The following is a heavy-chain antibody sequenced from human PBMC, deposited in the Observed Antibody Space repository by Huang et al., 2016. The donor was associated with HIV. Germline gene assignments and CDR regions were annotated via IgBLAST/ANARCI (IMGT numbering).Heavy chain of an antibody. D-gene: IGHD3-3*01. CDR3: TRENYDFWSGYYKYYFDY. CDR1: GFTFGDYA. CDR2: IRSKASGGTT. V-gene: IGHV3-49*05. Sequence: EVQLVESGGGLVKPGRSLRLSCTASGFTFGDYAMSWFRQAPGKGLEWVGVIRSKASGGTTEYAASVKGRCTSSRDDSKSIAYLQMNSLKIEDTAVYYCTRENYDFWSGYYKYYFDYWGQGTLVTVSS. J-gene: IGHJ4*02.